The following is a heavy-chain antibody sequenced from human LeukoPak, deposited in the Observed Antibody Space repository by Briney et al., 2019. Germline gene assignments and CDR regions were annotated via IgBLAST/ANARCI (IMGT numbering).Heavy chain of an antibody. D-gene: IGHD3-3*01. CDR2: IYYSGST. Sequence: SETLSLTCTVSGGSISSSSYYWGWIRQPPGKGLEWIGSIYYSGSTYYNPSLKSRVTISVDTSKNQFSLKLSSVTAADTAVYYCARQRGTIFGVVSEFDYWGQGTLVTVSS. CDR1: GGSISSSSYY. J-gene: IGHJ4*02. V-gene: IGHV4-39*01. CDR3: ARQRGTIFGVVSEFDY.